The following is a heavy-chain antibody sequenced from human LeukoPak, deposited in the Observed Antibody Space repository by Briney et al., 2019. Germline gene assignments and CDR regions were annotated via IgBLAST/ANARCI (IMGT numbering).Heavy chain of an antibody. D-gene: IGHD3-22*01. Sequence: PGGSLRLSCAASGFTFSNYAMSWVRQAPGKGLEWVSAISGSGGSTYYADSVKGRFTISRDNSKNTLYLQMNSLRAEDTAVYYCASSGYYSQDYFDYWGQGTLVTVSS. CDR1: GFTFSNYA. J-gene: IGHJ4*02. CDR3: ASSGYYSQDYFDY. CDR2: ISGSGGST. V-gene: IGHV3-23*01.